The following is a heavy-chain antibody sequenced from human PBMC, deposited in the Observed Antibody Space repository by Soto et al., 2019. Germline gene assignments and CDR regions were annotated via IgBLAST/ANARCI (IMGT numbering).Heavy chain of an antibody. CDR2: INHTGGT. V-gene: IGHV4-34*01. D-gene: IGHD3-3*01. J-gene: IGHJ5*02. CDR3: ATRITVFGLLIPPFDP. CDR1: GGSVNGYY. Sequence: SETLSLTCAVYGGSVNGYYWNWILRPPGKGLEGIGEINHTGGTHYNPSLKSRVTMSVDTSKNQFSLRLSSVTAADTAIYYCATRITVFGLLIPPFDPWGQGTQVTVSS.